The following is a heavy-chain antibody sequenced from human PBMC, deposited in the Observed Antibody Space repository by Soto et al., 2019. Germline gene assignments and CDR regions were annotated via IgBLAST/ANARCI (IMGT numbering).Heavy chain of an antibody. J-gene: IGHJ4*02. D-gene: IGHD4-4*01. CDR3: AREWGRMTTITTHLDY. CDR2: TYYRSNWYT. V-gene: IGHV6-1*01. Sequence: PSQTLSLTCAISGDSVSTNSATWDWIRQSPSRGLEWLGRTYYRSNWYTDYAVSVKGRITISPDTSNNQLSLQLNSVTPEDTAVYYCAREWGRMTTITTHLDYWGQGTLVTVSS. CDR1: GDSVSTNSAT.